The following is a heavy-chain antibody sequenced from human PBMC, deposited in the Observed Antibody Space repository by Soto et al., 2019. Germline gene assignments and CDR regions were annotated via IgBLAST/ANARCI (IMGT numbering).Heavy chain of an antibody. J-gene: IGHJ6*02. CDR3: ARFYYDSSGYLPSPYYYYYGMDV. CDR2: IKQDGSEK. Sequence: PGGSLRLSCAASGFTFSSYWMSWVRQAPGKGLEWVANIKQDGSEKYYVDSVKGRFTISRDNAKNSLYLQMNSLRAEDTAVYYCARFYYDSSGYLPSPYYYYYGMDVWGQGTKVTVS. D-gene: IGHD3-22*01. CDR1: GFTFSSYW. V-gene: IGHV3-7*01.